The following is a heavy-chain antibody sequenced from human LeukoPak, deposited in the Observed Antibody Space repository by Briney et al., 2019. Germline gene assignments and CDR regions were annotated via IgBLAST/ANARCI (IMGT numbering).Heavy chain of an antibody. CDR2: INHSGST. Sequence: PSETLSLTCAVYGGSFSGYYWSWIRQPPGKWLEWIGEINHSGSTNYNPSLKSRVTISVDTSKNQFSLKLSSVTAADTAVYYCARGGYYYMDGWGKGTTVTVSS. V-gene: IGHV4-34*01. CDR3: ARGGYYYMDG. CDR1: GGSFSGYY. J-gene: IGHJ6*03.